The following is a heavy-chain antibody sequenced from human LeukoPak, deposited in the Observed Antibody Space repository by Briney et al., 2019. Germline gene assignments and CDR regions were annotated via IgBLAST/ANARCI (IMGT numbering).Heavy chain of an antibody. V-gene: IGHV3-66*01. CDR2: IYSGGST. CDR3: ARVDYGSGCDS. CDR1: GFTFSSYA. D-gene: IGHD6-19*01. J-gene: IGHJ4*02. Sequence: GGSLRLSCAASGFTFSSYAMHWVRQAPGKGLEWVSVIYSGGSTYYADSVKGRFTISRDNSKNTLYLQMNSLRAEDTAVHYCARVDYGSGCDSWGQGTLVTVSS.